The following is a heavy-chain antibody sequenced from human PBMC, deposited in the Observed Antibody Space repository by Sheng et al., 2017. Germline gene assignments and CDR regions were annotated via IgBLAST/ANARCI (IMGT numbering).Heavy chain of an antibody. CDR2: ISSSGSTI. CDR3: ARASSWYKVWFDP. Sequence: EVQLVESGGGLVQPGGSLRLSCAASGFTFSSYEMNWVRQAPGKGLEWVSYISSSGSTIYYADSVKGRFTISRDNAKNSLYLQMNSLRAEDTAVYYCARASSWYKVWFDPWGQGTLVTVSS. J-gene: IGHJ5*02. CDR1: GFTFSSYE. D-gene: IGHD6-13*01. V-gene: IGHV3-48*03.